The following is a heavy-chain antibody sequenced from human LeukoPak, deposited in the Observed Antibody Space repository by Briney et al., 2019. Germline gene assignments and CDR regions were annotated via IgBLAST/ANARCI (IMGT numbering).Heavy chain of an antibody. CDR2: IIPILGIA. Sequence: SVKVSCKASGGTFSSYAISWVRQAPGQGLEWMGRIIPILGIANYAQKFQGRVTITADKSTSTACMELSSPRSEDTAVYYCAKSGYARGEYFDYLGQGTLVTVSS. V-gene: IGHV1-69*04. J-gene: IGHJ4*02. D-gene: IGHD3-22*01. CDR1: GGTFSSYA. CDR3: AKSGYARGEYFDY.